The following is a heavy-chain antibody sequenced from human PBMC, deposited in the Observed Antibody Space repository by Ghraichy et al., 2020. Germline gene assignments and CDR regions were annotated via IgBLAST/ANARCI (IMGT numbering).Heavy chain of an antibody. CDR2: TYYRSKWYN. CDR1: GDSVSSNSAA. Sequence: SQTLSLTCAISGDSVSSNSAAWNWIRQSPSRGLEWLGRTYYRSKWYNDYAVSVKSRITINPDTSKNQFSLQLNSVTPEDTAVYYCARDPCTNGVCYTYYYYGMDVWGQGTTVTVSS. CDR3: ARDPCTNGVCYTYYYYGMDV. V-gene: IGHV6-1*01. J-gene: IGHJ6*02. D-gene: IGHD2-8*01.